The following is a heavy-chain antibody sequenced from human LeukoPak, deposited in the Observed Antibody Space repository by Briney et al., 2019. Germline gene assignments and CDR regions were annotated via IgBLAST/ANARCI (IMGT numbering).Heavy chain of an antibody. CDR2: ISGSGGST. CDR1: GFTYSSYA. D-gene: IGHD4-11*01. Sequence: GGSLRLSCAASGFTYSSYAMSWVRQAPGKGLEWVSAISGSGGSTYYADSVKGRFTISRDNSKNTLYLQMNSLRAEDTAVYYCAKSHLPDYSNYGGDWGQGTLVTVSS. CDR3: AKSHLPDYSNYGGD. V-gene: IGHV3-23*01. J-gene: IGHJ4*02.